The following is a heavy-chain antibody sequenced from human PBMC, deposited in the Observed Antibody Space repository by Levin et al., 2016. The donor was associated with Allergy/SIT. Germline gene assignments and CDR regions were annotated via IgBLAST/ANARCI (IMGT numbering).Heavy chain of an antibody. Sequence: SETLSLTCAVYGGSISGYYWTWIRQAPGKGLEWIGEIKHSGGTNYNPFLKSRVTISVDTSKNQFSLKLSSVTAADTAVYYCAIRYGSYLNWFDPWGQGTLVTVSS. J-gene: IGHJ5*02. D-gene: IGHD1-26*01. CDR2: IKHSGGT. CDR1: GGSISGYY. CDR3: AIRYGSYLNWFDP. V-gene: IGHV4-34*01.